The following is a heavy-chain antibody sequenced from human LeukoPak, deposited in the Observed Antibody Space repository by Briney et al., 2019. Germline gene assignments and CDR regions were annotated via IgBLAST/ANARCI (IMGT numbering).Heavy chain of an antibody. V-gene: IGHV1-18*01. Sequence: ASVKASCKGSGYTFSNYGISWVRQAPGQGLEWMGWISADNGDRNYAQKLQGRVTLTSDISTTTAYMELRSLGADDTAVYYCARDRGSWPDTFDIWGQGTMVTVSS. CDR1: GYTFSNYG. CDR2: ISADNGDR. CDR3: ARDRGSWPDTFDI. D-gene: IGHD3-10*01. J-gene: IGHJ3*02.